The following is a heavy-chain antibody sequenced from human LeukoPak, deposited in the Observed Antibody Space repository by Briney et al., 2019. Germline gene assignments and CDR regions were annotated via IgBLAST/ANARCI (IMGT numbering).Heavy chain of an antibody. CDR3: ARHLSGVTGYTYGRGIDY. J-gene: IGHJ4*02. CDR2: ISNSGGTT. V-gene: IGHV3-23*01. Sequence: GGSLRLSCAASGFTFSSYAMSWVRQAPGKGLEWVSTISNSGGTTYYADSVKGRFTISRDDSENTLYLQMNSLRAEDTAVYYCARHLSGVTGYTYGRGIDYWGQGTLVTVSS. CDR1: GFTFSSYA. D-gene: IGHD5-18*01.